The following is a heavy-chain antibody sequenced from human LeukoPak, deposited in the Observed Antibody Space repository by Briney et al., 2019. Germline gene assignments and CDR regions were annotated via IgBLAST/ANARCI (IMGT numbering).Heavy chain of an antibody. CDR2: IYPGDSDT. D-gene: IGHD3-22*01. Sequence: GESLKISCKGSGYSFTNYWIGWVRQMAGKGLEWMGIIYPGDSDTRYSPSFQGRVTISADKSISTAYLQWSSLKASDTAMYYCARRDDSSGYYPVWGQGTLVTVSS. CDR3: ARRDDSSGYYPV. CDR1: GYSFTNYW. J-gene: IGHJ4*02. V-gene: IGHV5-51*01.